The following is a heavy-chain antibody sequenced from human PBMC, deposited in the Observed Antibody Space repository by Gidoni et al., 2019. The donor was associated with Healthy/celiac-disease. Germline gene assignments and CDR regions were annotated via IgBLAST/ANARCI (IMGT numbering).Heavy chain of an antibody. Sequence: QVQLVQSGAEVKKPGASVKVSCKASGYTFTSYYMHWVRQAPGQGLEWMGIINPSGGSTSYAQKFQGRVTMTRDTSTSTVYMELSSLRSEDTAVYYCARDRRRVVVTADAFDIWGQGTMVTVSS. CDR3: ARDRRRVVVTADAFDI. V-gene: IGHV1-46*01. D-gene: IGHD2-21*02. CDR2: INPSGGST. J-gene: IGHJ3*02. CDR1: GYTFTSYY.